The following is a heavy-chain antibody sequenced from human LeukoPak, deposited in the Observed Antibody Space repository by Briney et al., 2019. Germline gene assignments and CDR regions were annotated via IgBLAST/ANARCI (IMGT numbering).Heavy chain of an antibody. CDR3: ARAAEYSSGWYLFDY. V-gene: IGHV4-4*07. Sequence: SETLSLTCTVSGSSISNYYWTWIRQPAGKGLERIGRIYTSGGTNYNPSLKTRVTMSVDTSKNQVSLKLSSVTAADTAMYYCARAAEYSSGWYLFDYWGQGILVTVSS. D-gene: IGHD6-19*01. CDR1: GSSISNYY. J-gene: IGHJ4*02. CDR2: IYTSGGT.